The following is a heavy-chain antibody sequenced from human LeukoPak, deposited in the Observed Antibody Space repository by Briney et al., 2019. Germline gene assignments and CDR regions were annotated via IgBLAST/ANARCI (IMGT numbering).Heavy chain of an antibody. Sequence: SETLSLTRTVSGYSISSGYYWGWIRQPPGKGLEWIGSIYHSGSTYYNPSLKSRVTIFVDTSTNQFSLEMNSVTAADTAVYYCARAKGDYWGPGTLVTVSS. J-gene: IGHJ4*02. CDR1: GYSISSGYY. V-gene: IGHV4-38-2*02. CDR2: IYHSGST. CDR3: ARAKGDY.